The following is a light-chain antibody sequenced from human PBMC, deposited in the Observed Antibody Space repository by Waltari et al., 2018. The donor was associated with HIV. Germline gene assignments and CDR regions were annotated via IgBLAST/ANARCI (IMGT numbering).Light chain of an antibody. Sequence: VTISCTGTSSDVGSYNRVSWYQQPPGTAPKLMIYEVSNRPSGVPDRFSGSKSGNTASLTISGLQAEDEADYYCSLYTSSSTSYVFGTGTKVTVL. J-gene: IGLJ1*01. CDR1: SSDVGSYNR. CDR2: EVS. V-gene: IGLV2-18*01. CDR3: SLYTSSSTSYV.